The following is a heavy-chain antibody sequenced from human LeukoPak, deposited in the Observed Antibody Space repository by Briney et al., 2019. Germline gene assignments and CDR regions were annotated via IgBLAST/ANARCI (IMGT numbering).Heavy chain of an antibody. Sequence: GASVKVSCKASGYTFTSYDINWVRQATGQGLEWMGWINAGNGNTKYSQKFQGRVTITRDTSASTAYMELSSLRSEDTAVYYCASGGARSETYDSSGYNFDYWGQGTLVTVSS. CDR1: GYTFTSYD. CDR2: INAGNGNT. CDR3: ASGGARSETYDSSGYNFDY. J-gene: IGHJ4*02. D-gene: IGHD3-22*01. V-gene: IGHV1-3*01.